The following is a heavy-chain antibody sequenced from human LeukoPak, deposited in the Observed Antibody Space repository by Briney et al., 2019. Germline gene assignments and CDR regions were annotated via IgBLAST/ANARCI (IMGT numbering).Heavy chain of an antibody. D-gene: IGHD1-26*01. J-gene: IGHJ3*02. Sequence: PSETLSLTSTVSGGSISSYYWSWIRQPAGKGLEWIGRIYTSGSTNYNPSLKSRVTMSVDTSKNQFSLKLSSVTAADTAVYYCARDTSGSYFWDTDAFDIWGQGTMVTVSS. CDR1: GGSISSYY. CDR2: IYTSGST. V-gene: IGHV4-4*07. CDR3: ARDTSGSYFWDTDAFDI.